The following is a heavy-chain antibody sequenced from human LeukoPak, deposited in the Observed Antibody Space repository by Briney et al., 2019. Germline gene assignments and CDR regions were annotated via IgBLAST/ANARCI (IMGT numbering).Heavy chain of an antibody. CDR2: IYHSGST. CDR1: GYSISSGYY. J-gene: IGHJ5*02. CDR3: ARARMGDP. Sequence: SETLSLTCTVSGYSISSGYYWGWIRQPPGKGLEWIGSIYHSGSTNYNPSLKSRVTISVDASKNQFSLKLSSVTAADTAVYYCARARMGDPWGQGTLVTVSS. V-gene: IGHV4-38-2*02. D-gene: IGHD2-15*01.